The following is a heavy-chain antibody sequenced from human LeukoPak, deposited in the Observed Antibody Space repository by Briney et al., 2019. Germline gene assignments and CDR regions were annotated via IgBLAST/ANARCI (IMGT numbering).Heavy chain of an antibody. V-gene: IGHV1-3*01. J-gene: IGHJ4*02. CDR3: ARDHRSGWALYYFDY. CDR1: GYTFTSYA. Sequence: ASVKVSCKASGYTFTSYAMHWVRQAPGQRLEWMGWINAGTGNTKYSQKFQGRVTITRDTSASTAYMELSSLRSEDTAVYYCARDHRSGWALYYFDYWGQGTLVTVSS. D-gene: IGHD6-19*01. CDR2: INAGTGNT.